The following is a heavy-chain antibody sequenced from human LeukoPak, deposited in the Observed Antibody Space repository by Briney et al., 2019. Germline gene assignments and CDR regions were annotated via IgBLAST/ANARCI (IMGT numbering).Heavy chain of an antibody. CDR1: GFTFSSYS. CDR2: LQSGGTT. Sequence: GGSLRLSCAASGFTFSSYSMNWVRQAPGKGLEWVSVLQSGGTTHYADSVKGRFTISRDISKNTLYLQMNSLRVEDTAVYYCARDLYYGSGGYYFDYWGQGTLVTVSS. D-gene: IGHD3-10*01. V-gene: IGHV3-66*01. J-gene: IGHJ4*02. CDR3: ARDLYYGSGGYYFDY.